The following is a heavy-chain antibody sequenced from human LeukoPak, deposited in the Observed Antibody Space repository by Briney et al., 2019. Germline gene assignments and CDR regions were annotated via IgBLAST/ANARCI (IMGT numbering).Heavy chain of an antibody. CDR3: ARDQWLVYYFDY. D-gene: IGHD6-19*01. Sequence: PGGSLRLSCAASGFTFSSYAMHWVRQAPGKGLEWVALISYDGSNKYYADSVKGRFTISRDNSKNTLYLEMNSLKAEDTAVYYCARDQWLVYYFDYWGQGTLVTVSS. J-gene: IGHJ4*02. CDR1: GFTFSSYA. CDR2: ISYDGSNK. V-gene: IGHV3-30-3*01.